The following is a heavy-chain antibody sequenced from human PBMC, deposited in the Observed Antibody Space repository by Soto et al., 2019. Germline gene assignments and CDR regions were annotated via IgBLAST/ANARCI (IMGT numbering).Heavy chain of an antibody. D-gene: IGHD3-22*01. J-gene: IGHJ5*02. CDR1: GFTFSSYA. CDR3: AKYYYDTSTFSPVS. CDR2: IDGGGGST. Sequence: GGSLRLSCAASGFTFSSYAMSWVRQAPGKGLEWVSAIDGGGGSTFYADSVKGRFTISRDNSKSTLYLQMNSLRADDTAVYYCAKYYYDTSTFSPVSWGQGTLVTVS. V-gene: IGHV3-23*01.